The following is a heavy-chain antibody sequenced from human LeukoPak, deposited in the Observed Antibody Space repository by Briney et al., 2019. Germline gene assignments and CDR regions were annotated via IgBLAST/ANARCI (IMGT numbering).Heavy chain of an antibody. CDR1: GGSISSNY. J-gene: IGHJ5*02. D-gene: IGHD1-20*01. Sequence: SETLSLTCFVSGGSISSNYWTWIRQPPGKGLEWIGYISYTGSTKYNPSLKSRVTISVDTSKNQFSLRLSSVTAADTAVYHCARQNNFFAPWGQGTLVTVSS. V-gene: IGHV4-59*08. CDR2: ISYTGST. CDR3: ARQNNFFAP.